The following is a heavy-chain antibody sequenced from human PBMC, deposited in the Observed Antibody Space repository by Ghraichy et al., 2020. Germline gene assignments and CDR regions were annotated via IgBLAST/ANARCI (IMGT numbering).Heavy chain of an antibody. J-gene: IGHJ3*02. V-gene: IGHV3-7*01. CDR1: GFTFSSYW. D-gene: IGHD3-22*01. CDR3: ARDPLYYYDSSGYYGDI. Sequence: GGSLRLSCAASGFTFSSYWMSWVRQAPGKGLEWVANIKQDGSEKYYVDSVKGRFTISRDNAKNSLYLQMNSLRAEDTAVYYCARDPLYYYDSSGYYGDIWGQGTLVTVSS. CDR2: IKQDGSEK.